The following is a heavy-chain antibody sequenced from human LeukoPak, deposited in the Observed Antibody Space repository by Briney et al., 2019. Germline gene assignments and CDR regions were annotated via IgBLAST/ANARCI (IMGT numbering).Heavy chain of an antibody. D-gene: IGHD2-15*01. Sequence: ASVKVSCKVSGYTLTELSMHWVRQAPGKGLEWMGGFDPEDGETIYAQKFQGRVTMTEDTSTATAYMELSSLRSEDTAVYYCATGPNCSGGSCYSVWGRFDYWGQGTLVTVSS. CDR2: FDPEDGET. CDR1: GYTLTELS. CDR3: ATGPNCSGGSCYSVWGRFDY. V-gene: IGHV1-24*01. J-gene: IGHJ4*02.